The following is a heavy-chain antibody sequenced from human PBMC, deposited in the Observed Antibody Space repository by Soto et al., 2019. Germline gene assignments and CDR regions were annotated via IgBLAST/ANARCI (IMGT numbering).Heavy chain of an antibody. Sequence: LRLSCTASGFTFGDYAMSWFRQAPGKGLEWVGFIRSKAYGGTTEYAASVKGRFTISRDDSKSIAYLQMNSLKTEDTAVYYCTREPGYYDSSGYYPDYWGQGTLVTVSS. V-gene: IGHV3-49*03. CDR2: IRSKAYGGTT. CDR1: GFTFGDYA. J-gene: IGHJ4*02. CDR3: TREPGYYDSSGYYPDY. D-gene: IGHD3-22*01.